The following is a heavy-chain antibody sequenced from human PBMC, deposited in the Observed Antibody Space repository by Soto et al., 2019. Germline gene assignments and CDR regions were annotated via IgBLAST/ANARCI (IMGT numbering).Heavy chain of an antibody. CDR3: AREGWDV. J-gene: IGHJ6*02. V-gene: IGHV3-48*02. Sequence: EVQLVESGGGLVQPGGSLRRSCAASGFTFSSYSINWVRQAPGKGLEWVSFISSGSSTIYYADSVKGRFTISRDNAKNSLYLQMNSLRDEYTAVYYCAREGWDVWGQGTTVTVSS. CDR2: ISSGSSTI. CDR1: GFTFSSYS.